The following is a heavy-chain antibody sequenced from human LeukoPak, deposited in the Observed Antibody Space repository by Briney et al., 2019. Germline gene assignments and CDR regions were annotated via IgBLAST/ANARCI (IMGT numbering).Heavy chain of an antibody. CDR3: ARDLDQYNGRFGGFGHDF. V-gene: IGHV1-18*01. CDR2: ISAYNGNT. CDR1: GYTFINYG. Sequence: ASVKVSCKASGYTFINYGINWVRQAPGQGLEWMGWISAYNGNTNYAQSLQGRVTMTADTSTSTVYMEMRSLTSDDTAVYYCARDLDQYNGRFGGFGHDFWGQGALVTVSS. J-gene: IGHJ4*02. D-gene: IGHD3-10*01.